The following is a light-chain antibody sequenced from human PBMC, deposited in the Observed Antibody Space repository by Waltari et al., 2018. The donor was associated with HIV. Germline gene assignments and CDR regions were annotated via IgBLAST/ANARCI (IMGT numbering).Light chain of an antibody. J-gene: IGLJ2*01. CDR1: SSNLGNNY. CDR2: DNH. V-gene: IGLV1-51*01. Sequence: QSVLTQPPSVSAAPGQKVTISCSGSSSNLGNNYVSWYQQLPGTAPKLLIFDNHKRPSGIPDRFSGSKSGTSATLGITGLQAGDEADYYCGTWDSSLTAGVFGGGTNLTVL. CDR3: GTWDSSLTAGV.